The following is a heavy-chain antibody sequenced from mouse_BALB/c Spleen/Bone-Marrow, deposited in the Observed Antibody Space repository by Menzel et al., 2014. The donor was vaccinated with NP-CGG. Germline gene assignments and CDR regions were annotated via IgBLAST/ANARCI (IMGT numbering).Heavy chain of an antibody. J-gene: IGHJ2*01. CDR2: ISSGSSTI. D-gene: IGHD4-1*01. CDR3: TREGNWEDFDY. V-gene: IGHV5-17*02. Sequence: EVKLKESGGGLVQPGGSRKLSCAASGFNFSSFGMHWVRQAPERGLEWVAYISSGSSTIFYADTVKGRFTISIDNPKTTHFLQLKSLRSEDTAMYYCTREGNWEDFDYWGQGTTLTVSS. CDR1: GFNFSSFG.